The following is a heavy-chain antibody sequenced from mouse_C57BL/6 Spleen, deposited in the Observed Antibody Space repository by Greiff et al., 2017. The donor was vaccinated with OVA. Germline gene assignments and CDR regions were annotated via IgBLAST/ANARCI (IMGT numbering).Heavy chain of an antibody. D-gene: IGHD1-1*01. J-gene: IGHJ2*01. Sequence: EVHLVESGGGLVQPKGSLTLSCAASGFSFNTYAMNWVRQAPGKGLEWVARIRSKSNNYATYYADSVKDRFTISRDDSESMLYLQMNNLKTEDTAMYYCVREDYYGYYFDYWGQGTTLTVSS. V-gene: IGHV10-1*01. CDR2: IRSKSNNYAT. CDR1: GFSFNTYA. CDR3: VREDYYGYYFDY.